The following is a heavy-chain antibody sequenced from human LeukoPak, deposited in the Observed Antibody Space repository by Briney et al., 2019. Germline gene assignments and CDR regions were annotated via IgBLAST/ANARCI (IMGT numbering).Heavy chain of an antibody. CDR3: ASTENCDY. Sequence: ASVKVSCKASGYTFTAYYMHWVQQAPGQELEWVGWINPYSGGTNYAQKFQGRVAMTRDTSISTAYMELSSLRSDDAAVYYCASTENCDYWGQGTLVTVSS. V-gene: IGHV1-2*02. J-gene: IGHJ4*02. CDR2: INPYSGGT. CDR1: GYTFTAYY.